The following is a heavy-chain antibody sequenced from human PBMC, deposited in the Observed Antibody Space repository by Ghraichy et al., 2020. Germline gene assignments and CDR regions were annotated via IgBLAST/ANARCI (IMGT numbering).Heavy chain of an antibody. J-gene: IGHJ4*02. CDR3: ARDGFTTVTTQIGLIDY. CDR1: GFTFSSYE. CDR2: ISSSGSTI. Sequence: GGSLRLSCAASGFTFSSYEMNWVRQAPGKGLEWVSYISSSGSTIYYADSVKGRFTISRDNAKNSLYLQMNSLRAEDTAVYYCARDGFTTVTTQIGLIDYWGQGTLVTVSS. D-gene: IGHD4-17*01. V-gene: IGHV3-48*03.